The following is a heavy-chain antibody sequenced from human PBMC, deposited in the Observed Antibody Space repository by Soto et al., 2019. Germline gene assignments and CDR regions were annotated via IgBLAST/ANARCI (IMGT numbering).Heavy chain of an antibody. CDR3: ARNRRETGDFDY. Sequence: QVPLVQSGAEVKKPGASVKVSCQTSGYTFTNYDINWVRQATGQGLEWLGWMNPNSRDTGYAQKFQGRLTMTRNTAISTAYMELSSLKSEDTAVYYCARNRRETGDFDYWGQGTLVTVSS. V-gene: IGHV1-8*01. CDR1: GYTFTNYD. D-gene: IGHD7-27*01. CDR2: MNPNSRDT. J-gene: IGHJ4*02.